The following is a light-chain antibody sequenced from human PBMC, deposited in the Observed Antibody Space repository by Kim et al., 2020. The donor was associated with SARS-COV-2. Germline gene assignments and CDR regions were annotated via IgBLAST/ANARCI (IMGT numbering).Light chain of an antibody. Sequence: DIQMTQSPSSLSASVGDRVTITCRASQHINNDLGWYQQKPGKAPKGLIFDASSLRGGVPSRFSGSGFGTEFTLTISSLQPEDFATYYCQQINSYPLTFGGGTKVDIK. V-gene: IGKV1-17*01. CDR2: DAS. CDR3: QQINSYPLT. J-gene: IGKJ4*01. CDR1: QHINND.